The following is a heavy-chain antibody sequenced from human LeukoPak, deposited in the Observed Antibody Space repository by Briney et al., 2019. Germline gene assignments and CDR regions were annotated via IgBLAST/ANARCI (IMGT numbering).Heavy chain of an antibody. CDR1: GFTFSSYS. CDR3: ARDQADYYDSSGYYHGMDV. V-gene: IGHV3-21*01. D-gene: IGHD3-22*01. CDR2: ISSSSSYI. J-gene: IGHJ6*02. Sequence: PGGSLRLSCAASGFTFSSYSMNWVRQAPGKGLEWVSSISSSSSYIYYADSVKGRFTISRDNAKNSLYLQMNSLRAEDTAVYYCARDQADYYDSSGYYHGMDVWGQGTTVTVSS.